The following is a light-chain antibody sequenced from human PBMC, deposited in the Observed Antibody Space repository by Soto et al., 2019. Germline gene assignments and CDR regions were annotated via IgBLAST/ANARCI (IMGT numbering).Light chain of an antibody. CDR3: SSYTTSSTRV. V-gene: IGLV2-14*01. CDR1: SSDVGGYHS. Sequence: QSALNQPASVSGSPGQSITISCTGTSSDVGGYHSVSWYQQHPGIAPKLMIYEVSNRPSGVSNRFSGSKSGNTASLTISGLQAEDEADYYCSSYTTSSTRVFGGGTKLTVL. J-gene: IGLJ2*01. CDR2: EVS.